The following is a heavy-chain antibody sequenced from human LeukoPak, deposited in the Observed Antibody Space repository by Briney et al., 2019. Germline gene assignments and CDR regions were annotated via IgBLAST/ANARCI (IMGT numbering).Heavy chain of an antibody. V-gene: IGHV3-11*01. Sequence: GGSLRLSCAASGFTFSDYYMSWIRQAPGKGLEWVSYISSSGSTIYYADSVKGRFTISRDNAKNSLYLQMNSLRAEDTAVYYCARRIVVVTSTYFDYWGQGTLVTVSS. D-gene: IGHD3-22*01. J-gene: IGHJ4*02. CDR1: GFTFSDYY. CDR2: ISSSGSTI. CDR3: ARRIVVVTSTYFDY.